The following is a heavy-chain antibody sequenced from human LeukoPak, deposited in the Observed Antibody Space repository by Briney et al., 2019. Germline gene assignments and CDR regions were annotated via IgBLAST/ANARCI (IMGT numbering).Heavy chain of an antibody. J-gene: IGHJ4*02. Sequence: SVKVSCKASGYTFTSYAISWVRQAPGQGLEWMGGIIPIFGTANYAQKFQGRVTITADESTSTAYMELSSLRSEDTAVYHCARDSGTTGYFDYWGQGTLVTVSS. CDR2: IIPIFGTA. V-gene: IGHV1-69*13. CDR1: GYTFTSYA. CDR3: ARDSGTTGYFDY. D-gene: IGHD1-7*01.